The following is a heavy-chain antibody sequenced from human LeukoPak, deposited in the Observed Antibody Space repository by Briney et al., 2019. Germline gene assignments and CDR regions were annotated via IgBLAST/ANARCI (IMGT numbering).Heavy chain of an antibody. V-gene: IGHV3-7*03. Sequence: GGSLRLSCAASGLIFSKYWMTWVRQAPGKGLEWVASIKPDGSEKYYLDSVKGRFTISRDNAKNSLYLQMSSLRGEDTAVYYCARGGLMIKFGGVPYWGQGTRVTVSS. D-gene: IGHD3-16*01. CDR3: ARGGLMIKFGGVPY. CDR1: GLIFSKYW. J-gene: IGHJ4*02. CDR2: IKPDGSEK.